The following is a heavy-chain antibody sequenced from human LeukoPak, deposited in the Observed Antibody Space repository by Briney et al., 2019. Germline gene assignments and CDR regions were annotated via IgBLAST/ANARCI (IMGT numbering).Heavy chain of an antibody. CDR1: GGSISSSSYY. Sequence: SETLSLTCTVSGGSISSSSYYWGWIRQPPGKGLEWIGSIYYSGSTYYNPSLKSRVTISVDTSKNQFSLKLSSVTAADTAVYYCASLGFGEPKYFQHWGRGTLVTVSS. CDR2: IYYSGST. V-gene: IGHV4-39*07. CDR3: ASLGFGEPKYFQH. D-gene: IGHD3-10*01. J-gene: IGHJ1*01.